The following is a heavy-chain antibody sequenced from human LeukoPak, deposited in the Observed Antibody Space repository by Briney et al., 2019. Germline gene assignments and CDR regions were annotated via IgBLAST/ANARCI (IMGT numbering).Heavy chain of an antibody. CDR2: IYTSGST. V-gene: IGHV4-4*07. J-gene: IGHJ4*02. D-gene: IGHD3-9*01. CDR1: GGSISSYY. Sequence: SETLSLTCTVSGGSISSYYWSWIRQPAGKGLEWIGRIYTSGSTNYNPSLKSRVTMSVDTSKNQFSLKLSSVTAADTAVYYCARVKRQYDILTGYYPEYYFNYWGQGTLVTVSS. CDR3: ARVKRQYDILTGYYPEYYFNY.